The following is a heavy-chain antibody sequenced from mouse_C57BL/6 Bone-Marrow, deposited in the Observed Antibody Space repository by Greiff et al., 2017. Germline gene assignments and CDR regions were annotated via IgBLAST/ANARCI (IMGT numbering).Heavy chain of an antibody. CDR2: IDPSDSYT. CDR1: GYTFTSYW. V-gene: IGHV1-59*01. J-gene: IGHJ3*01. CDR3: ARKDCVWFAF. Sequence: VQLLQPGAELVRPGTSVKLSCKASGYTFTSYWMHWVKQRPGQGLEWIGVIDPSDSYTNYNQKFKGKATLTVDTSSSTAYMQLSSLTSEDSAVYYCARKDCVWFAFWDRGTLVTVSA.